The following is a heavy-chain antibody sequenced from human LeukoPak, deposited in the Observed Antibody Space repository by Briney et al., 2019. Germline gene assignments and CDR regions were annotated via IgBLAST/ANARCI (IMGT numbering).Heavy chain of an antibody. CDR2: ISGSGSST. CDR3: ARNKAAQD. CDR1: GSTFSSYA. Sequence: GGSLRLSCAASGSTFSSYAMSWVRQAPGKGLEWVSGISGSGSSTYYADSVKGRFTISRDNSKNTLYLQMNSLRAEDTAVYYCARNKAAQDWGQGTLVTVSP. J-gene: IGHJ4*02. V-gene: IGHV3-23*01. D-gene: IGHD6-6*01.